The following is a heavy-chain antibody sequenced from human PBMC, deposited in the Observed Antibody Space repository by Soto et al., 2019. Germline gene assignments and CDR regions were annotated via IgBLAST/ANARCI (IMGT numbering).Heavy chain of an antibody. CDR1: GYTFTSYG. CDR3: ARAYGDRTNYYYYYGMDV. CDR2: ISAYNGNT. V-gene: IGHV1-18*04. D-gene: IGHD4-17*01. J-gene: IGHJ6*02. Sequence: GASVKVSCKASGYTFTSYGISWVRQAPGQGLEWMGWISAYNGNTNYAQKLQGRVTMTTDTSTSTAYMELRSLRSDDTAVYYCARAYGDRTNYYYYYGMDVWGQGTTVTVSS.